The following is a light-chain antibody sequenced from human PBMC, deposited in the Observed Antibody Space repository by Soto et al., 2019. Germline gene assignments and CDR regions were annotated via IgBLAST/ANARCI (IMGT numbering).Light chain of an antibody. CDR3: SSYKSSNTYV. J-gene: IGLJ1*01. CDR2: DVN. V-gene: IGLV2-14*03. CDR1: SVDVGGFEY. Sequence: QSALTQPASVSGSPGQSIAISCTGTSVDVGGFEYVSWYQQHPGKVPKLMIYDVNNRPSGVSNRFSGSKSGNTASLTISGLQAEDEADYFCSSYKSSNTYVFGTGTKATVL.